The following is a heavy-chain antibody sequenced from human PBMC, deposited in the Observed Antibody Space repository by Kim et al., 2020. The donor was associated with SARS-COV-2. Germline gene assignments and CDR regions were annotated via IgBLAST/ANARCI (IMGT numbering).Heavy chain of an antibody. D-gene: IGHD2-2*01. V-gene: IGHV4-61*05. CDR3: ARLGYCSRTSCLSFDY. J-gene: IGHJ4*02. Sequence: SRKSRVTISIDKSKHQFSLKLSSVTAADTAVYYCARLGYCSRTSCLSFDYWGQGTLVTVSS.